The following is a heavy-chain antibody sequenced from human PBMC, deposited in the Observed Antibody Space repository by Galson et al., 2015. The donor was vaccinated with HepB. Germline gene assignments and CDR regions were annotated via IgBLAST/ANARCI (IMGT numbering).Heavy chain of an antibody. J-gene: IGHJ5*02. Sequence: ETLSLTCTVSGGSISSYYWSWIRQPPGKGLEWIGYIYYSGSTNYNPSLKSRVTISVDTSKNQFSLKLSSVTAADTAVYYCAREGGDSYYDFCSGMNNWLDPWGQGTLVTVSS. D-gene: IGHD3-3*01. CDR2: IYYSGST. V-gene: IGHV4-59*01. CDR1: GGSISSYY. CDR3: AREGGDSYYDFCSGMNNWLDP.